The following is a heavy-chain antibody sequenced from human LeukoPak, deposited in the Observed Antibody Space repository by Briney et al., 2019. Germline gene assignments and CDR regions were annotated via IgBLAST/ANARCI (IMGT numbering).Heavy chain of an antibody. D-gene: IGHD7-27*01. V-gene: IGHV3-48*03. J-gene: IGHJ4*02. CDR2: ISSSGSTI. Sequence: GGFLRLSCSVSGFTFSTYVMHWVRQAPGKGLEWVSYISSSGSTIFYADSVKGRFTISRDNAKNSLYLQMNSLRAEDTAVYYCARDHGETFDYWGQGTLVTVSS. CDR3: ARDHGETFDY. CDR1: GFTFSTYV.